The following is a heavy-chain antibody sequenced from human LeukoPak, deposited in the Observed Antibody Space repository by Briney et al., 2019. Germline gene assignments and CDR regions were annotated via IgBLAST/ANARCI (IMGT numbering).Heavy chain of an antibody. CDR3: TKSFSVYGVPDY. V-gene: IGHV3-23*01. Sequence: PGGSLRLSCAASGFSFSSYAMSWVRQAPGKGLERVSVISSSGGNTYYADSVKGRFTISRDNSKNTLYLQMNSLRAEDTAVYYCTKSFSVYGVPDYWGQGTLVTVSS. D-gene: IGHD5/OR15-5a*01. J-gene: IGHJ4*02. CDR1: GFSFSSYA. CDR2: ISSSGGNT.